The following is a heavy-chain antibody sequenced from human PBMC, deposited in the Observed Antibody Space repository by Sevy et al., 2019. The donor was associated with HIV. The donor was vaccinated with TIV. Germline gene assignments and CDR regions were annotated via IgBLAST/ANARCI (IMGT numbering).Heavy chain of an antibody. V-gene: IGHV4-59*01. CDR1: GGSINNYY. CDR2: IYYSGST. D-gene: IGHD6-13*01. Sequence: SETLSLTCTVSGGSINNYYWSWIRQPPGKGLQWIGYIYYSGSTNYNPSLKSRVTMSVDTSKNQCSLKLSAVTAADTAIYYGARESIATVGDFDYWGQGTLVTVSS. J-gene: IGHJ4*02. CDR3: ARESIATVGDFDY.